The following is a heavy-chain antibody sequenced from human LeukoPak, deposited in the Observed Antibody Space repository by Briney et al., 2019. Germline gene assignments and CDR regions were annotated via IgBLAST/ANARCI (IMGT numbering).Heavy chain of an antibody. CDR1: GYTFTSYD. J-gene: IGHJ5*02. Sequence: ASVKVSCKASGYTFTSYDINWVRQATGQGLEWMGWMNPNSGNTGYAQKFQGRVTMTRNTSISTAYMELSSLRSEDTAVYYCARAYKVPAAPQGWSFDPWGQGTLVTVSS. V-gene: IGHV1-8*01. CDR2: MNPNSGNT. CDR3: ARAYKVPAAPQGWSFDP. D-gene: IGHD2-2*01.